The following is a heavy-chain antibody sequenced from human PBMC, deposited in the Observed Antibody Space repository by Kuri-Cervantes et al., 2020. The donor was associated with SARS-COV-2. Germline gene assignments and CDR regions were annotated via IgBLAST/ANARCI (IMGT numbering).Heavy chain of an antibody. V-gene: IGHV5-51*01. J-gene: IGHJ6*03. Sequence: KVSCKASGYSFTSYWIGWVRQMPGKGLEWMGIIYPGDSDTRYSPSFQGQVTISADKSISTVYLQWSSLKALDTAMYYCARSPLNYYYMDVWGKGTTVTVSS. CDR3: ARSPLNYYYMDV. CDR1: GYSFTSYW. CDR2: IYPGDSDT.